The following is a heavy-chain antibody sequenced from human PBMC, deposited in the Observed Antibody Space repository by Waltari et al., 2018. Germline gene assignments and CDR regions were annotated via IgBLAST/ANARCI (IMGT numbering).Heavy chain of an antibody. CDR1: GFALSRYW. CDR2: IKENGREQ. V-gene: IGHV3-7*01. CDR3: ARDRGFGELTNDY. Sequence: EVQLVESGGGLVQPGGSLRLSCGASGFALSRYWLSWVRQAAGKGLGWVANIKENGREQYYVDSAKGRFTISRDNAKNSLYLQMSSLRVEDTAVYYCARDRGFGELTNDYWGQGTLVIVSS. J-gene: IGHJ4*02. D-gene: IGHD3-10*01.